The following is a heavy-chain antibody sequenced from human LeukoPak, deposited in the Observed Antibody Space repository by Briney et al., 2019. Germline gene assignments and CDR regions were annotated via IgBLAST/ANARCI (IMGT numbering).Heavy chain of an antibody. CDR1: GGSVSSGSYC. CDR3: ARSYRGKFDP. J-gene: IGHJ5*02. D-gene: IGHD3-10*01. V-gene: IGHV4-61*01. CDR2: IYYSGST. Sequence: SETLSLTCTVSGGSVSSGSYCWSWIRQPPGKGLEWIGYIYYSGSTNYNPSLKSRVTISVDTSKNQFSLKLSSVTAADTAVYYCARSYRGKFDPWGQGTLVTVSS.